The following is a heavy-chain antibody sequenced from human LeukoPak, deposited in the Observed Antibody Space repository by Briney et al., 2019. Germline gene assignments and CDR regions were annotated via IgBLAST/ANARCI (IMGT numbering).Heavy chain of an antibody. Sequence: GGSLRLSCAASGFTFSSYDMNWVRQAPGKGLEWVSYIGSSGSTIYYADSVKGRFTISRDNAKNSLYLQMNSLRAEDTAVYYCARERDRQLDAFDIWGQGTMVTVSS. D-gene: IGHD6-13*01. J-gene: IGHJ3*02. V-gene: IGHV3-48*03. CDR2: IGSSGSTI. CDR1: GFTFSSYD. CDR3: ARERDRQLDAFDI.